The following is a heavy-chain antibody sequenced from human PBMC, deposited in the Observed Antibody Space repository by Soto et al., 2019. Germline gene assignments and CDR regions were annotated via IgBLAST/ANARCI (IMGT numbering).Heavy chain of an antibody. D-gene: IGHD6-13*01. CDR3: ARGFGSSWYYFDY. V-gene: IGHV4-4*07. Sequence: SETLSLTCTVSGGSINSYYWTWIRQPAGKGLEWIGLIDTSGTTNYNPSLKSRVTMSVDTSKNRFSLKLTSVTAADTAMYYCARGFGSSWYYFDYWGRGTLVTVSS. CDR1: GGSINSYY. CDR2: IDTSGTT. J-gene: IGHJ4*02.